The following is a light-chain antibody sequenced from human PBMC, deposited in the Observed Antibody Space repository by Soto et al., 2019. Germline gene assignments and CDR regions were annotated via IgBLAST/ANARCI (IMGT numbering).Light chain of an antibody. CDR2: DAS. CDR3: QQYETFSGT. CDR1: QSVSGW. V-gene: IGKV1-5*01. Sequence: MAEYASTLSACVGDTVTVNCRASQSVSGWLAWYQQKPGEAPKLLIYDASALPRGVPSRFSGSGSGTKITLTIAGLPLHEIPTYYLQQYETFSGTIGPGTKVDIK. J-gene: IGKJ1*01.